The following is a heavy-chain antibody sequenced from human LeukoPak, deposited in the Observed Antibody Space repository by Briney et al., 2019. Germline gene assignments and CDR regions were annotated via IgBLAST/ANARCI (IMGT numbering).Heavy chain of an antibody. CDR3: ARAPHYYCGGDCYTFDY. D-gene: IGHD2-21*02. CDR2: INPNSGGT. V-gene: IGHV1-2*02. Sequence: GASVKVSCKASGYTFTGYYMHWVRQAPGQGLEWMGWINPNSGGTNYAQKFQGRVTMTRDTSISTAYMELSRLRSDDTAVYYCARAPHYYCGGDCYTFDYWGQGTLVTVSS. J-gene: IGHJ4*02. CDR1: GYTFTGYY.